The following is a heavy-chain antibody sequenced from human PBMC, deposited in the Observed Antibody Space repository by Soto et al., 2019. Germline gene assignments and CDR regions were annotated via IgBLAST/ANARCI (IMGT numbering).Heavy chain of an antibody. J-gene: IGHJ4*02. CDR2: ISAYNGNT. D-gene: IGHD3-22*01. V-gene: IGHV1-18*01. CDR1: GYTFTSYG. Sequence: ASVKVSCKASGYTFTSYGISWVRQAPGQGLEWMGWISAYNGNTNYAQKLQGRVTMTTDTSTSTAYMELRSLRSDDTAVYYCARDHPWYYYDSSYFDYWGQGTLVIVSS. CDR3: ARDHPWYYYDSSYFDY.